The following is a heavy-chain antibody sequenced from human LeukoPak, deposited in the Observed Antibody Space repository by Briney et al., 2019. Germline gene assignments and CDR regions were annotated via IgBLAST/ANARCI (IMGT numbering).Heavy chain of an antibody. CDR3: ARGLYCSSTSCYGRGWFDP. V-gene: IGHV1-2*02. CDR1: GYTFTGYY. Sequence: ASVKVSCKASGYTFTGYYIHWVRQAPGQGLEWMGWINPNSGGTNSAQKFQGRVTMTRDTSISTAYMELSRLRSDDTAVYYCARGLYCSSTSCYGRGWFDPWGQGTLVTVSS. J-gene: IGHJ5*02. CDR2: INPNSGGT. D-gene: IGHD2-2*01.